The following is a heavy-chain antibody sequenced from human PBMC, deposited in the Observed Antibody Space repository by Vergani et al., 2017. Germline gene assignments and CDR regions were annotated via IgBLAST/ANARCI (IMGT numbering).Heavy chain of an antibody. Sequence: QVQLPQWGAGLLKPSETLSLTCAVYGGSFSGYYWSWIRQPPGKGLEWIGEINHSGSTNYNPSLKSRVTISVDTSKNQFSLKLSSVTAADTAVYYCARVVMTKGPGDVWGKGTTVTVSS. D-gene: IGHD4-11*01. CDR1: GGSFSGYY. CDR3: ARVVMTKGPGDV. V-gene: IGHV4-34*01. J-gene: IGHJ6*04. CDR2: INHSGST.